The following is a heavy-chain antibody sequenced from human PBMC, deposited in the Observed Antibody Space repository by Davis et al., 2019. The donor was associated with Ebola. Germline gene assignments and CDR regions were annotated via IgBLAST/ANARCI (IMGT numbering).Heavy chain of an antibody. V-gene: IGHV3-23*01. Sequence: LSCAASGFTFTSYAMSWVRQAPGKGLEWVSAIGGNGGRTYYADSVKGRFTISRDNSKNTVYLQMDSLRAEDTAVFYCAEGGTNNFLGENWGQGTLVTVSS. CDR1: GFTFTSYA. D-gene: IGHD2-8*01. J-gene: IGHJ4*02. CDR3: AEGGTNNFLGEN. CDR2: IGGNGGRT.